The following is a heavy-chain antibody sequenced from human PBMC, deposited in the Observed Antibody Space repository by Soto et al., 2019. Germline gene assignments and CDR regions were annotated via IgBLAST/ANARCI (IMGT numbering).Heavy chain of an antibody. Sequence: GESLKISCAASGFTFSGSAMHWVRQASGKGLEWVGRIRSKANSYATAYAASVKGRFTISRDDSKNTAYLQMNSLKTEDTAVYYCTRHGGSYIVVVPAAIRAYYYGMDVWGQGTTVTVSS. CDR2: IRSKANSYAT. CDR3: TRHGGSYIVVVPAAIRAYYYGMDV. CDR1: GFTFSGSA. V-gene: IGHV3-73*01. J-gene: IGHJ6*02. D-gene: IGHD2-2*01.